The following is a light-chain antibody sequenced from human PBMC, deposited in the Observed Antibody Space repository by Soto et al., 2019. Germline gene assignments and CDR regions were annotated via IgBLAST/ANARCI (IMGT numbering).Light chain of an antibody. CDR3: SSYTTSGTWV. Sequence: QSALTQPASVSGSPGQSVTISCTGTSSDVGGYNYVSWYQHHPGKAPKLMLYGVSDRPSGISNRFSGSKSGNTASLTISGLQAEDEADYYCSSYTTSGTWVFGGGTKLTVL. CDR2: GVS. CDR1: SSDVGGYNY. J-gene: IGLJ3*02. V-gene: IGLV2-14*01.